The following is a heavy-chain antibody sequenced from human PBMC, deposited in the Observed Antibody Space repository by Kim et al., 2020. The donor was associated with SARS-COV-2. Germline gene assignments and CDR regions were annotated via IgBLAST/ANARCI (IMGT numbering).Heavy chain of an antibody. D-gene: IGHD3-9*01. Sequence: GGSLRLSCAASGFTFSSYGMNWVRQAPGKGLEWVAVISYAGSNKYYADSVKGRFTISRDNSKNTLYLQMNSLRAEDTAVYYCAKEGNYGILTGYFYYFDYWGQGTLGTVSS. CDR3: AKEGNYGILTGYFYYFDY. CDR2: ISYAGSNK. CDR1: GFTFSSYG. J-gene: IGHJ4*02. V-gene: IGHV3-30*18.